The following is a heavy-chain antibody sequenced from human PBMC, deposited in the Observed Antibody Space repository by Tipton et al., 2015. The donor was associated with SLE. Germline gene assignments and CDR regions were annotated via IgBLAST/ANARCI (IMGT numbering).Heavy chain of an antibody. CDR1: GGSISSSSYY. D-gene: IGHD2-21*01. Sequence: TLSLTCTVSGGSISSSSYYWGWIRQPPGKGLEWIGSIYYSGSTYYNPSLTSRVTISVDTSKNQFSLKLSSVTAADTAVYYCARVWGYLSLNYYYYMDVWGKGTTVTVSS. CDR2: IYYSGST. CDR3: ARVWGYLSLNYYYYMDV. J-gene: IGHJ6*03. V-gene: IGHV4-39*01.